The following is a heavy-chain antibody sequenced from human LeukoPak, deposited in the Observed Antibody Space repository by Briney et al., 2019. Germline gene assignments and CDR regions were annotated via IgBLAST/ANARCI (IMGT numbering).Heavy chain of an antibody. D-gene: IGHD3-10*01. CDR3: ARVSRHYYGSGCYAEFDY. V-gene: IGHV4-59*01. J-gene: IGHJ4*02. CDR2: IYYSGST. Sequence: SETLSLTCTVSGGSISSYYWSWIRQPPGKGLEWIGYIYYSGSTNYNPSLKSRVTISVDTSKNQFSLKLSSVTAADTAVYYCARVSRHYYGSGCYAEFDYWGQGTLVTVSS. CDR1: GGSISSYY.